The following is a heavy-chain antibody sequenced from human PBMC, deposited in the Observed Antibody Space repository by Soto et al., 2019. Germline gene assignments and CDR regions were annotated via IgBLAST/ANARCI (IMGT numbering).Heavy chain of an antibody. CDR2: ISAYNGNT. Sequence: QVQLVQSGAEVKKPGASVKVSCKASGYTFTSYGISWVRQAPGQGPERMGWISAYNGNTNYAQRLQRRVTMTTDTSTWTAYMELRSLRSDETAVYFCARDLSGPYGSGSHYGMDVWGQGTTVTVSS. CDR1: GYTFTSYG. J-gene: IGHJ6*02. CDR3: ARDLSGPYGSGSHYGMDV. V-gene: IGHV1-18*01. D-gene: IGHD3-10*01.